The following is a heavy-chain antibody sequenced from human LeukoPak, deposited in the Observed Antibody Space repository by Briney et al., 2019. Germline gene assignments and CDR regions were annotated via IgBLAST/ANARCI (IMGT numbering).Heavy chain of an antibody. CDR3: ARDSSGWLAG. CDR1: GFTFSSYW. Sequence: GGSLRLSCAASGFTFSSYWVSWVRQAPGKGLEWVANIKQDGSEKYYVDSVKGRFTISRDNVKNSLYLQMNSLRAEDTAVYYCARDSSGWLAGWGQGTLVTVSS. CDR2: IKQDGSEK. V-gene: IGHV3-7*01. D-gene: IGHD6-19*01. J-gene: IGHJ4*02.